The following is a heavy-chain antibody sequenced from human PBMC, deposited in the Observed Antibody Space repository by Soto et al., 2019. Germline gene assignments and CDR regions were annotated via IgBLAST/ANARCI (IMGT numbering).Heavy chain of an antibody. V-gene: IGHV1-69*12. J-gene: IGHJ4*02. CDR3: ARGVDYDIFTGYHHGFDS. CDR1: GGTFSSYA. D-gene: IGHD3-9*01. Sequence: QVQLVQSGAEVKKPGSSVKVSCKASGGTFSSYAISWVRQAPGQGLEWMGGIIPIFGTANYAQKFQGRVTMTADQSTRTAYMDLSSLRSEDTAVYYCARGVDYDIFTGYHHGFDSWGQGTLVTVSS. CDR2: IIPIFGTA.